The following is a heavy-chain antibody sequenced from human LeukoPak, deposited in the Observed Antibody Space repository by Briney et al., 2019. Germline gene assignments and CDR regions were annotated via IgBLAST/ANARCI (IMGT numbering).Heavy chain of an antibody. Sequence: TSETLSLTCAVYGGSFSGYYWSWIRQPPGKGLEWIGEINHSGSTNYNPSLKSRVTISVDTSKNQFSLKLSSVTAADTAVYYCARGWIQLWLRPYYFDYWGQGTLVTVSS. CDR3: ARGWIQLWLRPYYFDY. V-gene: IGHV4-34*01. J-gene: IGHJ4*02. CDR1: GGSFSGYY. CDR2: INHSGST. D-gene: IGHD5-18*01.